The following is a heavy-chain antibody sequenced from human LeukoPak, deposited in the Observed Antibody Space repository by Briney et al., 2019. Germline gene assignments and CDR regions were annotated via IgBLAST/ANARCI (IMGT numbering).Heavy chain of an antibody. CDR1: GGSFSGYY. D-gene: IGHD3-3*01. J-gene: IGHJ4*02. CDR3: ARTNYDFWSGSSV. V-gene: IGHV4-59*13. Sequence: SETLSLTCAVYGGSFSGYYWSWIRQPPGKGLEWIGYIYSSGSTNYNPSLKSRVTISVDTSKNQFSLKLTSVTAADTAVYYCARTNYDFWSGSSVWGQGTLVTVSS. CDR2: IYSSGST.